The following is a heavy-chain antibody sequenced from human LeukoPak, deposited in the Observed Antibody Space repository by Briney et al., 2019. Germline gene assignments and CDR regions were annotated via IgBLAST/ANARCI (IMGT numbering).Heavy chain of an antibody. CDR3: ARESGGSSPPFDY. Sequence: GGSLRLSCAASGYTFTGYYMHWVRQAPGQGLEGMGIINPSGGSTSYAQKFQGRVTMTRDMSTSTVYMELSSLRSEDTAVYYCARESGGSSPPFDYWGQGTLATVSS. CDR1: GYTFTGYY. J-gene: IGHJ4*02. D-gene: IGHD6-6*01. CDR2: INPSGGST. V-gene: IGHV1-46*01.